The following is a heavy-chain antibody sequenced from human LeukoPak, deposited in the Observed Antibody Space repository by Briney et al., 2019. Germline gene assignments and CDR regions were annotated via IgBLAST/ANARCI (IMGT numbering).Heavy chain of an antibody. CDR2: ISGSGGST. Sequence: PGGSLRLSCAASGFSFRTYAMSWVRQAPGKGLEWVSAISGSGGSTYYADSVKGRFTISRDNSKNTLYLQMNSLRAEDTAVYYCAKAYDRYYYDSSGYPRPVGYWGQGTLVTVSS. J-gene: IGHJ4*02. CDR1: GFSFRTYA. D-gene: IGHD3-22*01. V-gene: IGHV3-23*01. CDR3: AKAYDRYYYDSSGYPRPVGY.